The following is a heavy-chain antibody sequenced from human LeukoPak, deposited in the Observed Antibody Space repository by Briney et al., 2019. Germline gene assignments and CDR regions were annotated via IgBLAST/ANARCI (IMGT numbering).Heavy chain of an antibody. CDR2: IYTSGST. Sequence: SETLSLTCTVSGGSISSYYWSWIRQPAGKGLEWIGRIYTSGSTNYNPSLKSRVTMSVDTSKNQFSLKLSSVTAADTAVYYCARGLWYYDSSGYYGGYYYYYYMDVWGKGTTVTVSS. CDR3: ARGLWYYDSSGYYGGYYYYYYMDV. J-gene: IGHJ6*03. CDR1: GGSISSYY. D-gene: IGHD3-22*01. V-gene: IGHV4-4*07.